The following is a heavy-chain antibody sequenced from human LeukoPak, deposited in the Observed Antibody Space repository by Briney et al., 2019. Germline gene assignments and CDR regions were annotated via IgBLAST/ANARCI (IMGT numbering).Heavy chain of an antibody. D-gene: IGHD3-10*01. CDR2: INPNGGDT. CDR3: ARAQYYYPHHYYVY. J-gene: IGHJ4*02. Sequence: APVKVSCKASGYXFTGYYINWVRQAPGQGLEWMGWINPNGGDTSYAQKFQGRVTMTRDTSISTAYMELGRLRSDDTAVYYCARAQYYYPHHYYVYWGQGTLVTVSS. CDR1: GYXFTGYY. V-gene: IGHV1-2*02.